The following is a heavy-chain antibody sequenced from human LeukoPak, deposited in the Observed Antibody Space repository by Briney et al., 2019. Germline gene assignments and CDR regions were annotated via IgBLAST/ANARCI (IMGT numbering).Heavy chain of an antibody. CDR1: GGSFSGYY. Sequence: PSETLSLACAVYGGSFSGYYWSWIRQPPGKGLEWIGEINHSGSTNYNPSLKSRVTIAVDTSKNQFSLKLSSVTAADTAVYYCARGTPPYYYDSSGYRALGAFDIWGQGTMVTVSS. J-gene: IGHJ3*02. CDR2: INHSGST. V-gene: IGHV4-34*01. D-gene: IGHD3-22*01. CDR3: ARGTPPYYYDSSGYRALGAFDI.